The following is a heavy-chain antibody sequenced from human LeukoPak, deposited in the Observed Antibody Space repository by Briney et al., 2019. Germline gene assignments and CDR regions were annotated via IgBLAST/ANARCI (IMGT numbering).Heavy chain of an antibody. CDR2: ISAYNGNT. V-gene: IGHV1-18*01. D-gene: IGHD3-9*01. CDR1: GYTFTSYG. J-gene: IGHJ5*02. CDR3: ARDFPRDYDILTGYCMAGWFDP. Sequence: ASVKLSCKASGYTFTSYGISWVQQAPGQGLEWMGWISAYNGNTNYAQKLQGRVTMTTDTSTSTAYMELRSLRSDDTAVYYCARDFPRDYDILTGYCMAGWFDPWGRGTLVTVSS.